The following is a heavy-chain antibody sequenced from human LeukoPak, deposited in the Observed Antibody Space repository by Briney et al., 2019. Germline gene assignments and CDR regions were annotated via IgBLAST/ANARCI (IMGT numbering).Heavy chain of an antibody. Sequence: GGSLRLSCAASGFTFSSYGMHWVRQAPGKGLEWVAVIWYGGSNKYYADSVKGRFTISRDNSKNTLYLQMNSLRAEDTAVYFCARDFQYEPSGQVIWGQGTMVTVSS. CDR1: GFTFSSYG. J-gene: IGHJ3*02. V-gene: IGHV3-33*08. D-gene: IGHD1-26*01. CDR3: ARDFQYEPSGQVI. CDR2: IWYGGSNK.